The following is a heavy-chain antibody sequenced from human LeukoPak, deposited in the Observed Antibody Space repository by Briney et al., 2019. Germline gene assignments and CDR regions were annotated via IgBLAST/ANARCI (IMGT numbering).Heavy chain of an antibody. CDR2: IYYSGST. D-gene: IGHD1-26*01. V-gene: IGHV4-30-4*08. CDR1: GGSISRCDYY. CDR3: ARSLKSGSNYKHHFRYHFDY. Sequence: SQTLSLTCTVSGGSISRCDYYWSCIPQPPGKGLEWIGYIYYSGSTYYNPSLKSRVTTSVDTSRSQFSLKFSSVTAADTAVSYCARSLKSGSNYKHHFRYHFDYWGEGTLVTVYS. J-gene: IGHJ4*02.